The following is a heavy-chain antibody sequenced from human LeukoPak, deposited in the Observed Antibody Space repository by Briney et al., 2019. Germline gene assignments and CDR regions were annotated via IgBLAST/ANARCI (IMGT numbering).Heavy chain of an antibody. J-gene: IGHJ4*02. D-gene: IGHD7-27*01. CDR2: ISSSSSYI. Sequence: GGSLRLSCAASGFTFGSYTMNWVRQAPGRGLVWVSSISSSSSYIYYADSVKGRFTISRDNAKNSLFLQMNSLRAEDTAVYYCARDWLTGNDWGQGTLVTVSS. CDR1: GFTFGSYT. CDR3: ARDWLTGND. V-gene: IGHV3-21*01.